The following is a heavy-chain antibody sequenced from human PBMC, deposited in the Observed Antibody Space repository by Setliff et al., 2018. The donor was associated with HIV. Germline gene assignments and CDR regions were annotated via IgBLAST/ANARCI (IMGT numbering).Heavy chain of an antibody. CDR3: ARGPTVTARRERAFDI. V-gene: IGHV4-59*01. J-gene: IGHJ3*02. CDR2: VYYTGST. Sequence: SETLSLTCSVSAFSMSSYYWSFIRQPPGKGLEWIGCVYYTGSTNYSPSLKSRVTISIDTSKNQFPLKLSSVTAAGTAVYYCARGPTVTARRERAFDIWGQGTMVTVSS. D-gene: IGHD4-17*01. CDR1: AFSMSSYY.